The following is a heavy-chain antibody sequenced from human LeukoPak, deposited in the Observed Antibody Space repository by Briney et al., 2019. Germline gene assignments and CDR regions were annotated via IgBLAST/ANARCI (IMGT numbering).Heavy chain of an antibody. Sequence: SQTLSLTCAISGGSASISSATWNWIRQSPSRGLEWLGRTYYRSKWYNDYAVSVKSRITINPDTSKNQFSLQLNSVTPEDTAVYYCANESWDIEGYIWTDPSDRGTLVTVSS. CDR3: ANESWDIEGYIWTDP. CDR2: TYYRSKWYN. CDR1: GGSASISSAT. D-gene: IGHD2-15*01. J-gene: IGHJ5*02. V-gene: IGHV6-1*01.